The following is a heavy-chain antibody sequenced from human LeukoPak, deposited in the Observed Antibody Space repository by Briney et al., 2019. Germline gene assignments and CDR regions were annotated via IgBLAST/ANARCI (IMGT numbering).Heavy chain of an antibody. V-gene: IGHV3-15*01. D-gene: IGHD3-3*01. CDR1: GFTFSNAW. J-gene: IGHJ3*02. Sequence: GGSLRLSCAASGFTFSNAWMSWVRQAPGKGLEWVGRIKSKTDAGTTDYAAPVKGRFTISRDDSKNTLYLQMNSLKTEDTAVYYCTTVQTMYDAFDIWGQGTMVTVSS. CDR3: TTVQTMYDAFDI. CDR2: IKSKTDAGTT.